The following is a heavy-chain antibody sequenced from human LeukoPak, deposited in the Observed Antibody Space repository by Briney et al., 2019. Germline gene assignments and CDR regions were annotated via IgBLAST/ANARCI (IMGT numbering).Heavy chain of an antibody. Sequence: ASVKVSCKASGYIFTSYGITWVRQAPGQGFEWMGWINPYSGGSDYAQNFQGRVTMSRDTSITTAYMELSRLRYDDTAIYYCARLQSGYCSGGICSGWFDPWGQGTLVTVSS. CDR2: INPYSGGS. V-gene: IGHV1-2*02. D-gene: IGHD2-8*02. CDR3: ARLQSGYCSGGICSGWFDP. CDR1: GYIFTSYG. J-gene: IGHJ5*02.